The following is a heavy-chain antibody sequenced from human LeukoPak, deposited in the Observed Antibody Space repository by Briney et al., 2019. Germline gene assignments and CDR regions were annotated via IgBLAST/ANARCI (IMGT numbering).Heavy chain of an antibody. D-gene: IGHD5-24*01. Sequence: GGSLRVSCAPPGFTFSSYGMHWVRQAPGKGVEWVAVIWYDGSNKYYADSVKGRFTISRDNSKNTLYLQMNSLRAEDTAVYYCARDLLLIRDGYTGTAFDIWGQGTMVTVSS. CDR2: IWYDGSNK. V-gene: IGHV3-33*01. J-gene: IGHJ3*02. CDR3: ARDLLLIRDGYTGTAFDI. CDR1: GFTFSSYG.